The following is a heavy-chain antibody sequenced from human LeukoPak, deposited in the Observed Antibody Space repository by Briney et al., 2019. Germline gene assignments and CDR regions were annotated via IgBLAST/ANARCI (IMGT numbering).Heavy chain of an antibody. D-gene: IGHD3-10*01. V-gene: IGHV4-61*01. Sequence: SETLSLTCTVSGGSVSSGSYYWSWIRQPPGKGLEWIGYFYYSGSTNYNPSLKSRVTISMGTSKNQFSLRLNSVTAADTAVYYCARDGYYGSGSFDPWGQGTLVTVSS. J-gene: IGHJ5*02. CDR2: FYYSGST. CDR3: ARDGYYGSGSFDP. CDR1: GGSVSSGSYY.